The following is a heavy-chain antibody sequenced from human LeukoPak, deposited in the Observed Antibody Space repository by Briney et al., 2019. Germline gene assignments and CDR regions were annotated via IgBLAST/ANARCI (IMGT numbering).Heavy chain of an antibody. CDR1: GYTFTSYG. CDR2: ISTYNGNT. V-gene: IGHV1-18*01. J-gene: IGHJ3*02. Sequence: ASVKVSCKASGYTFTSYGISWVRQAPGQGLEWMGWISTYNGNTNYAQKLQGRVTMTTDTSTSTAYMELRRLRSDDTAVYYCATAQVVTDAFNIWGQGTMVTVSS. D-gene: IGHD2-21*02. CDR3: ATAQVVTDAFNI.